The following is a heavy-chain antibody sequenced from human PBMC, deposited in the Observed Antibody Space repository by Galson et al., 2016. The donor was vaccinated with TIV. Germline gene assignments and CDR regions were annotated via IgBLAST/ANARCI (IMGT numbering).Heavy chain of an antibody. CDR2: INSNSGGT. CDR3: AQAVYYDSTAYYFRY. V-gene: IGHV1-2*02. D-gene: IGHD3-22*01. Sequence: SVKASCKASGYTFTGYFMHWVRQAPGQGLEWMGWINSNSGGTNFAQKFQDRVTMTSDTSINTAYMELTTLTSDDTAIYYCAQAVYYDSTAYYFRYWGQGALVTVSS. CDR1: GYTFTGYF. J-gene: IGHJ4*02.